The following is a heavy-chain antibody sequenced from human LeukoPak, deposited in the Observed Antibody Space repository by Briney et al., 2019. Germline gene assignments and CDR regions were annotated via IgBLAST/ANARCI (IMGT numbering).Heavy chain of an antibody. J-gene: IGHJ5*02. CDR1: GASITDYY. D-gene: IGHD6-19*01. Sequence: SETLSLTCTVSGASITDYYWSWIRQSPGKGLEWIGYIYYTGSTNYNPSLKSRVTMSLDTSKNQFSLKLNSVTSADTAVYYCATRRGYTSGWYWLDPWGQGTRVTVTS. CDR3: ATRRGYTSGWYWLDP. CDR2: IYYTGST. V-gene: IGHV4-59*08.